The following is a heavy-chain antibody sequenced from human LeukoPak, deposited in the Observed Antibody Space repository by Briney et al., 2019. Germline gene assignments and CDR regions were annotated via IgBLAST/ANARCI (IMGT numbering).Heavy chain of an antibody. CDR2: INAGNGKI. CDR1: GDMISDNA. Sequence: ATVNVSCNASGDMISDNAMQRGRHHPRQGPEWMGWINAGNGKIKYSQKFQDRVSITRDTSATTAYMELSSLRSEDTAVYYCARGIWNSGSWGPYYFDSWGQGTLVTVSS. V-gene: IGHV1-3*01. J-gene: IGHJ4*02. D-gene: IGHD1-7*01. CDR3: ARGIWNSGSWGPYYFDS.